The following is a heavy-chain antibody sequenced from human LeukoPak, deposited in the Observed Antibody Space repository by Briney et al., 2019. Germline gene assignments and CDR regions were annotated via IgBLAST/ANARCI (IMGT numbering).Heavy chain of an antibody. J-gene: IGHJ6*03. Sequence: GESLKISCKGSGYSFTSYWIGWVRQMPGKGLEWMGIIYPGDSDTRYSPSFQGQVTISADKSISTAYLQWSSLKASDTAMYYCARHGVKXSSSWYSYYYYXYMDVWGKGXXVTVSS. V-gene: IGHV5-51*01. CDR1: GYSFTSYW. D-gene: IGHD6-13*01. CDR2: IYPGDSDT. CDR3: ARHGVKXSSSWYSYYYYXYMDV.